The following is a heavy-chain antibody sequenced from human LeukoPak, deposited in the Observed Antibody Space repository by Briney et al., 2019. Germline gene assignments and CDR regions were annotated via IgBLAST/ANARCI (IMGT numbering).Heavy chain of an antibody. CDR2: IKQDGSEK. J-gene: IGHJ4*02. CDR3: AKFTIFGVVTYFDY. Sequence: PGGSLRLSCAASGFTFSSYWMSWVRQAPGKGLEWVANIKQDGSEKYYVDSVKGRFTISRDSAKNSLYLQMNSLRAEDTAVYYCAKFTIFGVVTYFDYWGQGTLVTVSS. V-gene: IGHV3-7*03. CDR1: GFTFSSYW. D-gene: IGHD3-3*01.